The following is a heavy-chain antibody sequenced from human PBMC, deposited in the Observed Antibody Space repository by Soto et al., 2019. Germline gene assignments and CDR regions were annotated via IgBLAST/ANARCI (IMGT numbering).Heavy chain of an antibody. CDR3: ARIPGSGYSDPYDY. CDR2: ITHRGSP. J-gene: IGHJ4*02. D-gene: IGHD5-12*01. V-gene: IGHV4-34*01. Sequence: LETRSLTCAAYGGSFRGYHWTWISQPPGRGLDGIGEITHRGSPNYNPSLKSRVTISLDTSKNQFSLNLRSVTAADTAVYYCARIPGSGYSDPYDYGGQGALVTISS. CDR1: GGSFRGYH.